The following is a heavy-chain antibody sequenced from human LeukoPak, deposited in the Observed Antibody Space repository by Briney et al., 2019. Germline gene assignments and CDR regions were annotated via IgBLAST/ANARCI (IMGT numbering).Heavy chain of an antibody. V-gene: IGHV1-2*02. D-gene: IGHD4-11*01. CDR2: INPNSGGT. J-gene: IGHJ6*03. CDR3: AREVSYTTTVSHYYYMDV. Sequence: ASVKVSCKASGYTFTGYYMHWVRQAPGQGLEWMGWINPNSGGTNYAQKFQGRVTMTRDTSISTAYMELSSLRSEDTAVYYCAREVSYTTTVSHYYYMDVWGKGTTVTVSS. CDR1: GYTFTGYY.